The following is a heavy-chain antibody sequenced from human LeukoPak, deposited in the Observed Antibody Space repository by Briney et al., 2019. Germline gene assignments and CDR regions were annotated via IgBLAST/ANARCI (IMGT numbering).Heavy chain of an antibody. CDR1: GFTFSSYD. Sequence: GGSLRLSCAASGFTFSSYDMHWVRHATGKGLEWVSAIGTAGDTYYPGSVKGRFTISRENAKNSLYLQMNSLRAGDTAVYYCARKMGEGLLDLWGRGTLVTVSS. J-gene: IGHJ2*01. V-gene: IGHV3-13*01. D-gene: IGHD3-16*01. CDR3: ARKMGEGLLDL. CDR2: IGTAGDT.